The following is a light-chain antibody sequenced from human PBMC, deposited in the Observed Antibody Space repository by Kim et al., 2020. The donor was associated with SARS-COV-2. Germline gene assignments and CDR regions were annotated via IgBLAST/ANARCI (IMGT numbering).Light chain of an antibody. V-gene: IGKV3-11*01. CDR1: QSVRSY. CDR3: QQHSNWPST. Sequence: EIVLTQSPATLSLSPGERATLSCRASQSVRSYLAWYQQKPGQAPRLLIYDVSNRATGIPARFSGSGSGTDFTLTISSLEPEDFAVYYCQQHSNWPSTFGQGTKLEI. J-gene: IGKJ2*01. CDR2: DVS.